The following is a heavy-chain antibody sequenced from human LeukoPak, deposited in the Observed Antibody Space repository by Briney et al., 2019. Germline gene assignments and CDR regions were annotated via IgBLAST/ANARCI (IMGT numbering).Heavy chain of an antibody. V-gene: IGHV3-21*01. CDR1: GFTFSSYS. J-gene: IGHJ4*02. D-gene: IGHD3-3*01. Sequence: PGGSLRLSCAASGFTFSSYSMNLVRQAPGKGLEWVSSISSSSSYIYYADSVKGRFTISRDNAKNSLYLQMNSLRAEDTAVYYCARFPQKDNPPIFGVITEDYWGQGTLVTVSS. CDR3: ARFPQKDNPPIFGVITEDY. CDR2: ISSSSSYI.